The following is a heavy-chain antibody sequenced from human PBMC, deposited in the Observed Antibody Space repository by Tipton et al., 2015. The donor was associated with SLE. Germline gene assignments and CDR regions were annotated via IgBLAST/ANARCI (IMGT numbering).Heavy chain of an antibody. CDR2: INHSGST. J-gene: IGHJ3*02. CDR3: ARRGRAFDI. Sequence: TLSLTCTVSGGSISSSGYYWGWIRQPPGKGLEWIGEINHSGSTNYNPSLKSRVTISVDTSKNQFSLKLSSVTAADTAVYYCARRGRAFDIWDQGTMVTVSS. V-gene: IGHV4-39*07. CDR1: GGSISSSGYY.